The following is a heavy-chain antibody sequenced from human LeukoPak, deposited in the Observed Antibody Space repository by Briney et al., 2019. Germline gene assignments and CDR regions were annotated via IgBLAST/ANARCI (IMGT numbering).Heavy chain of an antibody. CDR2: IYPGDSDT. V-gene: IGHV5-51*01. D-gene: IGHD6-13*01. CDR1: GYSFTSYW. J-gene: IGHJ3*02. CDR3: ARSIVARIAAAGHAYDI. Sequence: GESLQISCKGSGYSFTSYWIGWVRQLPGKGLEWMGIIYPGDSDTRYSPSFQGQVTISADKSISTAYLQWSSLKAPDTAMYYCARSIVARIAAAGHAYDIWGQGTMVTVSS.